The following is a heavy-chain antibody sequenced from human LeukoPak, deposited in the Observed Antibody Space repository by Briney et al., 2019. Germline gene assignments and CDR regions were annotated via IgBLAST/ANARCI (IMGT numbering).Heavy chain of an antibody. Sequence: SETLSLTCAVYGGSFSGYYRSWIRQPPGKGLEWIGEINHSGSTNYNPSLKSRVTISADTSKNQFSLKLSSVTAADTAVYYCARGAARGNHFDYWGQGTLVTVSS. CDR3: ARGAARGNHFDY. CDR1: GGSFSGYY. J-gene: IGHJ4*02. CDR2: INHSGST. V-gene: IGHV4-34*01.